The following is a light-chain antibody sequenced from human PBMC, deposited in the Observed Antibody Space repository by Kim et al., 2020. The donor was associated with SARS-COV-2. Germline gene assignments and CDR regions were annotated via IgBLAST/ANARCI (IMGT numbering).Light chain of an antibody. Sequence: SSELTQDPAVSVALGQTVRITCQGDSLRSYYATWYQQKPGQAPILVIYGKNNRPSGIPDRFSGSSSGNTASLTITGTQAGDAADYYCNSRDSNHNVVFGG. CDR3: NSRDSNHNVV. CDR2: GKN. J-gene: IGLJ2*01. V-gene: IGLV3-19*01. CDR1: SLRSYY.